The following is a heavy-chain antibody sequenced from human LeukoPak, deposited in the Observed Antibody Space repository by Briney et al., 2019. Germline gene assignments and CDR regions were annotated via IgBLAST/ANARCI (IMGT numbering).Heavy chain of an antibody. CDR1: GFTFSSYS. V-gene: IGHV3-21*01. J-gene: IGHJ1*01. CDR2: ISDNSVYI. CDR3: TTPAAGPRAEYSQH. Sequence: PGGSLRLSCAASGFTFSSYSMNWVRQAPGQGLEWVSSISDNSVYISSADSVKGRFATSRDNAKNSLYLQMNSLRAEDTAVYYCTTPAAGPRAEYSQHWGQGTLVTVSS. D-gene: IGHD6-13*01.